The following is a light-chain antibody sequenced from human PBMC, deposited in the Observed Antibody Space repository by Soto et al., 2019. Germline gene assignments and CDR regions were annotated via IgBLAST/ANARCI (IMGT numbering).Light chain of an antibody. Sequence: QSALTQPASVSGSPGQSITISCTVTGSDVRTYNLVSWYQQHPGKVPKLIIYEASKRPSGVPNRFSGSQPGNTASLTVSGLQAEDEADYYCCSYAGDKTYVFGSGTKVTVL. J-gene: IGLJ1*01. CDR3: CSYAGDKTYV. V-gene: IGLV2-23*01. CDR1: GSDVRTYNL. CDR2: EAS.